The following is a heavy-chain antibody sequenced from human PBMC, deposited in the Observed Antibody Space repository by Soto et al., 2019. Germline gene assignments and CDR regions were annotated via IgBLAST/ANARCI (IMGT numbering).Heavy chain of an antibody. CDR1: GVSITSGAYY. CDR3: ARARLRAVYAFDF. J-gene: IGHJ3*01. D-gene: IGHD4-17*01. CDR2: IYYNGNT. V-gene: IGHV4-31*03. Sequence: QVQLQESGPGLVKPSQTLSLTCTLSGVSITSGAYYWTWVRQHPGKGLEWIGCIYYNGNTYFSPSLKSRLTISIDTSKNQFSLKLSSVTAADTAMYYCARARLRAVYAFDFWGQGTMVTVSS.